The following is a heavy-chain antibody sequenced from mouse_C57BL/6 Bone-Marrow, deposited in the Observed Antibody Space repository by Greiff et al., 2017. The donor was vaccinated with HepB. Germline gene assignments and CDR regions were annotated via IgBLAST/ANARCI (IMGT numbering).Heavy chain of an antibody. CDR2: IDPSDSYT. CDR1: GYTFTSYW. J-gene: IGHJ1*03. D-gene: IGHD1-1*01. CDR3: ARLNYGSSHWYFDV. Sequence: QVQLQQPGAELVMPGASVKLSCKASGYTFTSYWMHWVKQRPGQGLEWIGEIDPSDSYTNYNQKLKGKSTLTVDKSSSTAYMQLSSLTSEDSAVYYCARLNYGSSHWYFDVWGTGTTVTVSS. V-gene: IGHV1-69*01.